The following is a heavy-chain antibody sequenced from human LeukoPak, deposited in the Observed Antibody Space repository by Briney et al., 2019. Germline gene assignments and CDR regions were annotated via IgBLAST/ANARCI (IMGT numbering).Heavy chain of an antibody. CDR2: INHNGNVN. D-gene: IGHD3-16*01. V-gene: IGHV3-7*03. J-gene: IGHJ6*02. Sequence: GGSLRLSCAASGFTFSSYWMNWARQAPGKGLEWAASINHNGNVNYYVDSVKGRFTISRDNAKNSLYLQMSNFRAEDTAVYFCARGGGLDVWGQGATVTVSS. CDR3: ARGGGLDV. CDR1: GFTFSSYW.